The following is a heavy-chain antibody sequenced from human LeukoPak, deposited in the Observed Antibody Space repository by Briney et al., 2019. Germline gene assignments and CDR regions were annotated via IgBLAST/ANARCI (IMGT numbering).Heavy chain of an antibody. CDR3: AREGRYYDSSGYFDY. D-gene: IGHD3-22*01. J-gene: IGHJ4*02. V-gene: IGHV3-48*03. CDR1: GFTFSGYE. Sequence: GGSLRLSCAASGFTFSGYEMNWVRQAPGKGLEWVSYISGSATIIYYADSVKGRFTISRDNAKNSLYLQMNSLRAEDTAVYYCAREGRYYDSSGYFDYWGQGTLVTVSS. CDR2: ISGSATII.